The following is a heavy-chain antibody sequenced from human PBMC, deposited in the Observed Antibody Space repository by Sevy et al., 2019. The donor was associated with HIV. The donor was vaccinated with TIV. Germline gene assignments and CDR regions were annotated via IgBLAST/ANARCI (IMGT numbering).Heavy chain of an antibody. CDR2: IYYSGST. V-gene: IGHV4-59*13. Sequence: SETLSLTCTVSGGSISSYYWSWIRQPPGKGLEWIGYIYYSGSTNYNPSLKSRVTISVDTSKNQFSLKLSSVTAADTAVYYCARDLGKGLRLGGDYYYYGMDVWGQGTTVTVSS. CDR1: GGSISSYY. D-gene: IGHD5-12*01. CDR3: ARDLGKGLRLGGDYYYYGMDV. J-gene: IGHJ6*02.